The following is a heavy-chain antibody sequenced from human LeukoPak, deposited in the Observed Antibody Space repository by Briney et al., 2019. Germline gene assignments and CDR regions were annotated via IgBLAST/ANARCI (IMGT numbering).Heavy chain of an antibody. D-gene: IGHD6-19*01. CDR1: GFSFSSYD. Sequence: TGGSLRLSCAASGFSFSSYDMHWVRQATGKGLEWVSGIGKAGDTYYPGSVKGRFTISRDNSKNTLYLQMNSLRAEDTAVYYCAKDRAVAGTDGMDVWGQGTTVTVSS. J-gene: IGHJ6*02. V-gene: IGHV3-13*01. CDR3: AKDRAVAGTDGMDV. CDR2: IGKAGDT.